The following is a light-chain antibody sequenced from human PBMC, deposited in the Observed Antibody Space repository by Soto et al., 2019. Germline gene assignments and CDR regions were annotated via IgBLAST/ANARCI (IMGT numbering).Light chain of an antibody. CDR3: QQFNNYPWT. V-gene: IGKV1-5*03. Sequence: DIQMTQSPSTLSASVGDRVTITCRASQSISSWLAWYQQKPGKAPKLLIYKASSLESGVPSRFSGSGSGTEFTLDISGLQPDDFATYYCQQFNNYPWTFGQGTRVEIK. CDR1: QSISSW. J-gene: IGKJ1*01. CDR2: KAS.